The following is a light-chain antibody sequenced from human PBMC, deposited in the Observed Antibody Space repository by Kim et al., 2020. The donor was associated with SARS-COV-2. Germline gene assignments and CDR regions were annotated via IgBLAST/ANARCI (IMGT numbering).Light chain of an antibody. CDR1: RLRLDC. CDR3: NSRDSSGNHHYVV. CDR2: VKN. J-gene: IGLJ2*01. V-gene: IGLV3-19*01. Sequence: QPVSITCQGARLRLDCASWYHQKPGHAPVPVIYVKNNRPSGIPGRFAGSSSSNTASLTIPGAQAEDAADYYCNSRDSSGNHHYVVFGGGTQLTVL.